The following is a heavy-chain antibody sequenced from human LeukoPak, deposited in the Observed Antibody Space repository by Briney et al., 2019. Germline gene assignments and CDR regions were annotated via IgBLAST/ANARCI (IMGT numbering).Heavy chain of an antibody. V-gene: IGHV4-30-2*01. J-gene: IGHJ4*02. CDR1: GGSISSGGYY. D-gene: IGHD3-3*01. CDR2: INHSGST. CDR3: ARKATYYDFWSGYYKEDYYFDY. Sequence: SQTLSLTCTVSGGSISSGGYYWSWIRQPPGKGLEWIGEINHSGSTNYNPSLKSRVTISVDTSKNQFSLKLSSVTAADTAVYYCARKATYYDFWSGYYKEDYYFDYWGQGTLVTVSS.